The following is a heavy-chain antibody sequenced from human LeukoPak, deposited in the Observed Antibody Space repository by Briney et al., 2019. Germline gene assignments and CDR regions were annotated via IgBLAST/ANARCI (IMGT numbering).Heavy chain of an antibody. CDR3: ARGVRYYYGMDV. CDR1: GGSISNYY. J-gene: IGHJ6*02. CDR2: IYYSGST. V-gene: IGHV4-59*01. Sequence: SETLSLTCTVSGGSISNYYWSWIRQPPGKGLEWIGYIYYSGSTNYNPSLKSRVTISVDTSKNQFSLKLSSVTAADTAVYYCARGVRYYYGMDVWGLGTTVTVSS.